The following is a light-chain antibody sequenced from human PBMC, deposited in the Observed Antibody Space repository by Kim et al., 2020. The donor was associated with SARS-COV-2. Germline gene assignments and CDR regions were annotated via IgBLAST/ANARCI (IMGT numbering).Light chain of an antibody. J-gene: IGKJ4*01. CDR1: QSFSNW. V-gene: IGKV1-12*01. CDR3: QQTNNFPLA. CDR2: AAS. Sequence: DLQMTQSPSFVSASVGDKVTITCRASQSFSNWLAWYQQRPGEAPKLLIYAASSLHRGVPPRFSGSESGTDFTLTISSLQPEDFATYYCQQTNNFPLAFGGGTKVDIK.